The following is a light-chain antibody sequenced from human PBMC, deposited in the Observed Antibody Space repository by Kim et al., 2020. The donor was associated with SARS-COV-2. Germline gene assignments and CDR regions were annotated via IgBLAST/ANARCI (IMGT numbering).Light chain of an antibody. V-gene: IGKV1-5*03. J-gene: IGKJ1*01. CDR3: QQYNSYWT. CDR1: QSIRSW. CDR2: KAS. Sequence: DIQMTQSPSTLSASVGDRVTITCRASQSIRSWLAWYQQKPGKAPKLLIYKASSLESGVPSRFSGSGSGTELTLIISSLQPDDFATYYSQQYNSYWTFGQGTRVDIK.